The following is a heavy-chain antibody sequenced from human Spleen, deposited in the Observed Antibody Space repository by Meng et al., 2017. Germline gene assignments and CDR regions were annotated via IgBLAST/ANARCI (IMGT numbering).Heavy chain of an antibody. D-gene: IGHD2-8*01. CDR2: INTNTGNP. J-gene: IGHJ4*02. V-gene: IGHV7-4-1*02. CDR3: ARAYCTNGVCYVDY. CDR1: GYTFTSYA. Sequence: QVQFVQSGAEVKKPGASVKVSCKASGYTFTSYAINGVRQAPGQGLEWMGWINTNTGNPTYAQGFTGRFVFSLDTSVSTAYLQISSIKAEDTAVYYCARAYCTNGVCYVDYWGQGTLVTVSS.